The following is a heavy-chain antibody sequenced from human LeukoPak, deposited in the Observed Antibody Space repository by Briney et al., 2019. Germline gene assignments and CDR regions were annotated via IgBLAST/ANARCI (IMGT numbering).Heavy chain of an antibody. V-gene: IGHV3-13*01. Sequence: GGSLRLSCAASGLSFSNYDLHWVRQPTGKGPEWVSAIGAGHNTYYSDSVRGRFTISRENGKKSLFLQMNSLRAGDTDVYYCAREVSDTVTTGWYFDLWGRGTLVTVSS. CDR3: AREVSDTVTTGWYFDL. D-gene: IGHD4-17*01. CDR1: GLSFSNYD. CDR2: IGAGHNT. J-gene: IGHJ2*01.